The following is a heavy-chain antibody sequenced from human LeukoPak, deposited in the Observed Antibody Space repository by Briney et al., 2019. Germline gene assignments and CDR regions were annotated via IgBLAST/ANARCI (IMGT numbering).Heavy chain of an antibody. Sequence: PSETLSLTCTVSGGSISSSSYYWGWIRQPPGKGLEWIGEINHSGSTNYNPSLKSRVTISVDTSKNQFSLKLSSVTAADTAVYYCARAGAGRFFSPGGSNYMDVWGKGTTVTVSS. D-gene: IGHD3-3*01. CDR2: INHSGST. CDR3: ARAGAGRFFSPGGSNYMDV. CDR1: GGSISSSSYY. V-gene: IGHV4-39*07. J-gene: IGHJ6*03.